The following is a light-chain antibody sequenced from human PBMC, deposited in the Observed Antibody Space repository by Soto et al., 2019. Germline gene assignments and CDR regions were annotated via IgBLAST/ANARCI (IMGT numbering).Light chain of an antibody. CDR1: QSISNY. V-gene: IGKV1-39*01. CDR2: AAS. Sequence: DIQMTQSPSSLSASVGDRVTITCRASQSISNYLNWYQQKPGKAPKLLIYAASSMQSRVPSRFSGSGSETDFTLTISSLQPDDSATYYCQQSFSPLSTFGQGTKVEV. J-gene: IGKJ1*01. CDR3: QQSFSPLST.